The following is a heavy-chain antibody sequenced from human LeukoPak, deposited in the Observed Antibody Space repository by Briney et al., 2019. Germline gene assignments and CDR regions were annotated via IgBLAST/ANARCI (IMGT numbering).Heavy chain of an antibody. Sequence: PSQSLSLTFTVAGGSISSYYWSWIRQPPRKWMEWIGYIYYSVTTNYKPSIKSRVTIAVDTSKNQCSLKRSYVTAADPAVYYCARGQQLVTPFDYWGQGTLVTVSS. CDR2: IYYSVTT. CDR1: GGSISSYY. J-gene: IGHJ4*02. D-gene: IGHD6-13*01. V-gene: IGHV4-59*01. CDR3: ARGQQLVTPFDY.